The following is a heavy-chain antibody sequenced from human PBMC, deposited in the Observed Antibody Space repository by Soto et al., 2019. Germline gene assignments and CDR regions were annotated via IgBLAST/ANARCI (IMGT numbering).Heavy chain of an antibody. Sequence: PGGSLRLSCAASKFTFSTYAMSWVRQAPGKGLEWVSDISGSGDNTYYADSVKGRFTISRDNSKNTLYLQMDSLRAEDTAVYYCAKDMVHCTGTRCARYFEYWGQGTLVTVS. J-gene: IGHJ4*02. CDR2: ISGSGDNT. V-gene: IGHV3-23*01. CDR1: KFTFSTYA. D-gene: IGHD2-8*02. CDR3: AKDMVHCTGTRCARYFEY.